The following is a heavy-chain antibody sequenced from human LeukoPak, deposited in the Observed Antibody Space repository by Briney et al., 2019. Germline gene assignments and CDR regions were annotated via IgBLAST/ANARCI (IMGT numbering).Heavy chain of an antibody. D-gene: IGHD2-15*01. Sequence: GGSLRLSCAASGFTFSSYGMHWVRQAPGKGLEWVAVIWYDGSNKYYADSVKGRFTISRDNSKNTLYLQMNSLRAEDTAVYYCARLCSGGSCYSNYYYYGMDVWGQGTTVTVSS. CDR1: GFTFSSYG. CDR2: IWYDGSNK. J-gene: IGHJ6*02. CDR3: ARLCSGGSCYSNYYYYGMDV. V-gene: IGHV3-33*01.